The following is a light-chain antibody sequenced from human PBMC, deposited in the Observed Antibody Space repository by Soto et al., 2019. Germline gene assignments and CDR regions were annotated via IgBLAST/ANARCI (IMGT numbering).Light chain of an antibody. J-gene: IGLJ3*02. CDR2: TND. CDR3: ATWDDSLNGWV. CDR1: SSNIGDNT. V-gene: IGLV1-44*01. Sequence: QSVLSQPPSASGTPGQRVTISCSGSSSNIGDNTVNWYKQLPGAAPTLLIYTNDKRPAGAPDRISGSKSGTSASLAISGLQSEDEADYCCATWDDSLNGWVFGGGTKLTVL.